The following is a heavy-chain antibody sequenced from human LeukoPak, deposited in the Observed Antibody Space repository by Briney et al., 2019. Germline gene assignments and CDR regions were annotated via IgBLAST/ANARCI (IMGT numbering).Heavy chain of an antibody. CDR1: GGSISNSY. D-gene: IGHD1-26*01. V-gene: IGHV4-59*01. Sequence: SATLSLTCTVAGGSISNSYWSWIRQPPGKGLEWIAYIYYTGNTKYNPSLESRVTISVDTSKNQFSLKLSSVTAADTAVYYCARDSGSSPTFDYWGQGTLVTVSS. J-gene: IGHJ4*02. CDR3: ARDSGSSPTFDY. CDR2: IYYTGNT.